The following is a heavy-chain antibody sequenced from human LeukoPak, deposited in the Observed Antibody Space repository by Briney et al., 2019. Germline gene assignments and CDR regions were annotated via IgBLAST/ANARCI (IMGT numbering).Heavy chain of an antibody. CDR2: IRYDGSNK. Sequence: GGSLRLSCAASGFTFSSYGMHWVRQGPGKGLEWVAFIRYDGSNKYYADSVKGRFTISRDNSKNTLYLQMNGLRAEDTAVYYCAKGTDTAGGYYYYMDVWGKGTTVTVSS. V-gene: IGHV3-30*02. J-gene: IGHJ6*03. D-gene: IGHD5-18*01. CDR1: GFTFSSYG. CDR3: AKGTDTAGGYYYYMDV.